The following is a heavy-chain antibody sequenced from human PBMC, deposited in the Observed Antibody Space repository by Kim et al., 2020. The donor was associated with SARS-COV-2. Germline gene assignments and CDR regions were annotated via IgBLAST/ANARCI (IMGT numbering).Heavy chain of an antibody. CDR3: ARGRTTIFGVVIAPVDY. D-gene: IGHD3-3*01. CDR2: IYYSGST. CDR1: GGSISSGGYY. Sequence: SETLSLTCTVSGGSISSGGYYWSWIRQHPGKVLEWIGYIYYSGSTYYNPSLKSRVTISVDTSKNQFSLKLSSVTAADTAVYYCARGRTTIFGVVIAPVDYWGQGTLVTVSS. J-gene: IGHJ4*02. V-gene: IGHV4-31*03.